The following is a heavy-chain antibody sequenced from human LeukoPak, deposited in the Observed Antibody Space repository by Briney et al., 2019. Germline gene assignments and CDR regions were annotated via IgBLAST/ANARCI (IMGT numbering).Heavy chain of an antibody. CDR3: ARVIFENWFDA. J-gene: IGHJ5*02. CDR2: VVGGGGST. CDR1: GFSFSSYA. Sequence: GGSLRLSCAASGFSFSSYAMSWVRQVPGKGLEWVSLVVGGGGSTYYADSVKGRFTISRDNSRNTLYLQMTSLRAEDTAIYYCARVIFENWFDAWGQGTLVAVSS. D-gene: IGHD2-21*01. V-gene: IGHV3-23*01.